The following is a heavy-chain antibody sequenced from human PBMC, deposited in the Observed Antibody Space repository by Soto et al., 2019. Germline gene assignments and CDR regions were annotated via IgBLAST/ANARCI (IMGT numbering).Heavy chain of an antibody. CDR1: GGSISSSSYY. J-gene: IGHJ5*02. Sequence: SETLSLTCTVSGGSISSSSYYWGWIRQPPGKGLEWIGSIYYSGATYYNPSLKTRVTISVDTSKNQLSLKLSSVTAADTAVYHCARDRGGGYSARFDPWGQGTLVTVSS. CDR2: IYYSGAT. V-gene: IGHV4-39*07. D-gene: IGHD1-26*01. CDR3: ARDRGGGYSARFDP.